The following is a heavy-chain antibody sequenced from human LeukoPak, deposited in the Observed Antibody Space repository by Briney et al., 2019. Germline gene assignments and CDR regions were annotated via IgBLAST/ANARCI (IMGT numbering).Heavy chain of an antibody. D-gene: IGHD2-2*01. J-gene: IGHJ6*02. CDR3: AKALYGCSSTSCYGVDYYYYYGMDV. CDR2: ISGSGGST. V-gene: IGHV3-23*01. CDR1: GFTFSSYA. Sequence: GGSLRLSCAASGFTFSSYAMSWVRQAPGKGLEWVSAISGSGGSTYCADSVKGRFTISRDNSKNTLYLQMNSLRAEDTAVYYCAKALYGCSSTSCYGVDYYYYYGMDVWGQGTTVTVSS.